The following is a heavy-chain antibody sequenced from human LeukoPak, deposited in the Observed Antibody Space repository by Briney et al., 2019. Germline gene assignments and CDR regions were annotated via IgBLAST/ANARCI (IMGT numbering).Heavy chain of an antibody. J-gene: IGHJ4*02. CDR3: ARDLGGSYSPLDY. CDR1: GFIFSSYP. D-gene: IGHD1-26*01. Sequence: GGSLTLFCAACGFIFSSYPMMCVRQAPGGALEGVSYISSSSTTMRYADCVMPRFPISRDNAEHSLYLQVNSQRGHDTPMYYFARDLGGSYSPLDYWGQGTLVTVSS. V-gene: IGHV3-48*04. CDR2: ISSSSTTM.